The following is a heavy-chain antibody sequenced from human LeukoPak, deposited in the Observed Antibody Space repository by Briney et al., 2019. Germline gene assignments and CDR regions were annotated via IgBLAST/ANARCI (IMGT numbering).Heavy chain of an antibody. D-gene: IGHD2-2*01. CDR1: GGTFSSYA. Sequence: SVKVSCKASGGTFSSYAISWVRQDPGQGLEWMGGIIPIFGTVNYAAQFHGTVTITAHKSTTTPSMDLSSLRCEHTPAYYSARGGYCSSPSCYSPFDPWGQGTLVTVSS. CDR3: ARGGYCSSPSCYSPFDP. V-gene: IGHV1-69*06. J-gene: IGHJ5*02. CDR2: IIPIFGTV.